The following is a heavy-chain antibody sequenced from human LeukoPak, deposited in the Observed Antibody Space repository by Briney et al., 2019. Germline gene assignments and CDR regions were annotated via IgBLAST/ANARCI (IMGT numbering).Heavy chain of an antibody. CDR3: AKDGGDCSSISCLYFFDS. J-gene: IGHJ4*02. V-gene: IGHV1-46*01. Sequence: ASVKVSCKTSGYTFSNYYMHWVRQAPGQGLEWMGIINPSGGSTNYARKFQGRVIMTRDTSTSTVYMELSSPRSEDTAVYYCAKDGGDCSSISCLYFFDSWGQGTLVTVSS. D-gene: IGHD2-2*01. CDR2: INPSGGST. CDR1: GYTFSNYY.